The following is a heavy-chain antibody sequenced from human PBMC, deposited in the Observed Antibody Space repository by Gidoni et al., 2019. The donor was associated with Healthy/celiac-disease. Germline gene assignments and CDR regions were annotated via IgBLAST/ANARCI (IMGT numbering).Heavy chain of an antibody. CDR3: AKLAGMGGTETDY. J-gene: IGHJ4*02. D-gene: IGHD1-26*01. CDR2: ISDDGSNK. CDR1: GFTFSSYG. V-gene: IGHV3-30*18. Sequence: QVQLVESGGGVVQPGRSLRLSCAASGFTFSSYGMHWVRQAPGKGLEWVAVISDDGSNKYYADSVKGRFTISRDNSKNTLYLQMNSLRAEDTAVYYCAKLAGMGGTETDYWGQGTLVTVSS.